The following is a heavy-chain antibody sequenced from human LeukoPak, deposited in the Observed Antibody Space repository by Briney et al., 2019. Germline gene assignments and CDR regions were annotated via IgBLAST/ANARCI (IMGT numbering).Heavy chain of an antibody. CDR1: GFTFSNAW. V-gene: IGHV3-15*01. Sequence: GGSLRLSCAASGFTFSNAWMSWVRQAPGKGLEWVGRIKSKTDGGTTDYAAPVKGRFTISRDDSKNTLYLQMNSLKTEDTAVYYCTTYYDFWSGYYLFDYWGQGTLVTVSS. CDR2: IKSKTDGGTT. D-gene: IGHD3-3*01. CDR3: TTYYDFWSGYYLFDY. J-gene: IGHJ4*02.